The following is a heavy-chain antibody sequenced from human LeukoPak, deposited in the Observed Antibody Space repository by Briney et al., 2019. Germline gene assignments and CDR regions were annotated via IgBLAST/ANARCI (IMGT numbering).Heavy chain of an antibody. D-gene: IGHD3-10*01. J-gene: IGHJ4*02. CDR3: ARLGVRAYGSGSYRPDY. V-gene: IGHV4-39*01. CDR2: IYYSGST. Sequence: SETLSLTCTVSGGSISSSSYYWGWIRQPPGKGLEWIGSIYYSGSTYYNPSLKSRVTISVDTSKNQFSLKLSSVTAADTAVYYCARLGVRAYGSGSYRPDYWGQGTLVTVSS. CDR1: GGSISSSSYY.